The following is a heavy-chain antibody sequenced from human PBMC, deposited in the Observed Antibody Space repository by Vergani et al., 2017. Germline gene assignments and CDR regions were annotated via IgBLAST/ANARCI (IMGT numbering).Heavy chain of an antibody. CDR3: ARGRTTSDYFDY. CDR2: ISWSSGSI. J-gene: IGHJ4*02. CDR1: GFTFDDYA. D-gene: IGHD4-17*01. V-gene: IGHV3-9*01. Sequence: EVQLVESGGGLVQPGRSLRLSCAASGFTFDDYAMHWVRQAPGKGLEWVSGISWSSGSIDYADSVKGRFTISRDNAKNSLYLQMNSLRAEDTALYYCARGRTTSDYFDYWGQGTLVTVSS.